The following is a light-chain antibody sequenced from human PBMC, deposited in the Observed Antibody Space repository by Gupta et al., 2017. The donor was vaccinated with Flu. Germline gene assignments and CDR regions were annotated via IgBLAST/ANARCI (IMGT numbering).Light chain of an antibody. CDR3: HQYGSSPQT. CDR1: QSVRRSY. V-gene: IGKV3-20*01. Sequence: IVLTQSPGTLSLSPGERATLSCRAGQSVRRSYLAWYQQKPGQAPRLLIYGASSRAIGIPDRFSGSESGTDFTLTISRLEPEDFAVYYCHQYGSSPQTFGQGTKVEVK. J-gene: IGKJ1*01. CDR2: GAS.